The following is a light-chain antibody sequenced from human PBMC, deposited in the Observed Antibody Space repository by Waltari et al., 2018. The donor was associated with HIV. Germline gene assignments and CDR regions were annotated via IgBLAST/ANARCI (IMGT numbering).Light chain of an antibody. CDR3: LQDFEYPWT. J-gene: IGKJ1*01. CDR2: AST. V-gene: IGKV1-6*02. CDR1: QGIRND. Sequence: AVQMTQSPSSVSGSVGGRVTISCRASQGIRNDLSWFQMKPGGAPKLLIYASTILQTGVPPRFSGSASGTDFTLTISNLQSEDFATYFCLQDFEYPWTFGQGTTVE.